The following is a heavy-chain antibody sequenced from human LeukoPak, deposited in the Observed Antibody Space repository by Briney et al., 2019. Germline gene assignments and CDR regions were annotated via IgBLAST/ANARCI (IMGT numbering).Heavy chain of an antibody. J-gene: IGHJ2*01. D-gene: IGHD3-10*01. V-gene: IGHV4-59*01. CDR3: ARGRRGSGRSYWYFVL. CDR1: GGSISSYY. Sequence: SETLSLTCTVSGGSISSYYWSWIRQPPGKGLEWIGYIYYSGSTNYNPSLKSRVTISVDTSKNQFSLKLSSVTAADTAVYYCARGRRGSGRSYWYFVLWGRGTLVTVSS. CDR2: IYYSGST.